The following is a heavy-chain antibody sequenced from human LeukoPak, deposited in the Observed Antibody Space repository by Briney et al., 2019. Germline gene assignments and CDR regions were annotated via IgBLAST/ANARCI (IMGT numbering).Heavy chain of an antibody. Sequence: SETLSLTCAVYGGSFSSYYWSWIRQPPGKGLEWIGEINHSGSTNYNPSLKSRVTISVDTSKNQFSLKLSSVTAADTAVYYCARSLQIIAAGYNWFDPWGQGTPVTVSS. J-gene: IGHJ5*02. CDR3: ARSLQIIAAGYNWFDP. CDR2: INHSGST. D-gene: IGHD6-13*01. CDR1: GGSFSSYY. V-gene: IGHV4-34*01.